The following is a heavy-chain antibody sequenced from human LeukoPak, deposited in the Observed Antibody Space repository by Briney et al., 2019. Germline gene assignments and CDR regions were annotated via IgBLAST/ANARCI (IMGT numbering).Heavy chain of an antibody. J-gene: IGHJ4*02. CDR3: ARAQSGFWSGYCFDY. CDR1: GFTFSTSW. D-gene: IGHD3-3*01. Sequence: GGSLRLSCAASGFTFSTSWMTWVRQAPGKGLAWVANIKQDGSEKYYVDSVKGRFAVSRDNAKNSLYLQMNSLRAEDTAVYYCARAQSGFWSGYCFDYWGQGTLVTVSS. V-gene: IGHV3-7*01. CDR2: IKQDGSEK.